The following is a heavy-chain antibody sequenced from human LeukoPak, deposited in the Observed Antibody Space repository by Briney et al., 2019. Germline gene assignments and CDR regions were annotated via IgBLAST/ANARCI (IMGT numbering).Heavy chain of an antibody. J-gene: IGHJ4*02. D-gene: IGHD5-24*01. CDR1: GFIVSSTF. V-gene: IGHV3-53*01. CDR2: IYSGGTT. Sequence: GGSLRLSCAASGFIVSSTFMTWVRQAPGKGPEWLSTIYSGGTTYYADSARGRFTISRDDSTNTLYLQLSSLRAEDTAVYYCARVSSWMAFEHWGQGALVTVSS. CDR3: ARVSSWMAFEH.